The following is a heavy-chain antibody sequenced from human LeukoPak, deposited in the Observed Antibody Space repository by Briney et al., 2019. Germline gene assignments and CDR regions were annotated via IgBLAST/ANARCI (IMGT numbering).Heavy chain of an antibody. CDR3: AKVRGSSGYSYYFDY. V-gene: IGHV3-23*01. Sequence: GGSLRLSCAASGFTFSSYAMTWVRQAPGKGLEWVSTLSGSGGSTYYADSVKGRFTISRDNSKNTLYLHMSSLGAEDTAVYYCAKVRGSSGYSYYFDYWGQGTLVTVSS. J-gene: IGHJ4*02. D-gene: IGHD3-22*01. CDR2: LSGSGGST. CDR1: GFTFSSYA.